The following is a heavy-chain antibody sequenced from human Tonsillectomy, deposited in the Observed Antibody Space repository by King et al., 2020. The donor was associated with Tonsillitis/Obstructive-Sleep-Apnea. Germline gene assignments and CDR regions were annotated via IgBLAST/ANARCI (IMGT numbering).Heavy chain of an antibody. D-gene: IGHD2-2*01. CDR3: ARYIVVVPAAFTLDAFDI. CDR1: GYTFTSYG. Sequence: QLVQSGAEVKKPGASVKVSCKASGYTFTSYGISWVRQAPGQGLEWMGWISAYNGNTNYAQKLQGRVTMTTDTSTSTAYMELRSLRSDYTAVYYCARYIVVVPAAFTLDAFDIWGQGTMVTVSS. V-gene: IGHV1-18*01. CDR2: ISAYNGNT. J-gene: IGHJ3*02.